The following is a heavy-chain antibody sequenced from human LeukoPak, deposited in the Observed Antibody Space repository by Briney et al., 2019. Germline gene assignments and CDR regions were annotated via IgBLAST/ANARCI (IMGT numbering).Heavy chain of an antibody. D-gene: IGHD3-10*01. J-gene: IGHJ4*02. CDR3: AKGDYYGSGSYYGYFDY. CDR1: GFTFSSYA. Sequence: GGSLRLSCAASGFTFSSYAMHWVRQAPGKRLEWVAVISYDGSNKYYADSVKGRFTISRDNSKNTLYLQMNSLRAEDTAVYYCAKGDYYGSGSYYGYFDYWGQGTLVTVSS. CDR2: ISYDGSNK. V-gene: IGHV3-30*04.